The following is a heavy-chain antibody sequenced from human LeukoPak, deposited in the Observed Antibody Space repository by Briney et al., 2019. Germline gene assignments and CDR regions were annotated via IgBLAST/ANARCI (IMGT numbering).Heavy chain of an antibody. CDR2: ITSAGNFI. J-gene: IGHJ4*02. CDR1: RFIFRTYT. D-gene: IGHD2-2*01. Sequence: GGSLTLSCVPSRFIFRTYTMIWVRQAPEKGLEWVSSITSAGNFIYYGDSLRDRFTIYRDNSKKTLFLQMNRLRAEETAVYYCAKQAGIVVVPAAMVDYWGQGTLVTVSS. CDR3: AKQAGIVVVPAAMVDY. V-gene: IGHV3-23*01.